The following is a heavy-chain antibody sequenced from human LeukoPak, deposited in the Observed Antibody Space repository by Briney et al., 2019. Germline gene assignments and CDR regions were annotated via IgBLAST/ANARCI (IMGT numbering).Heavy chain of an antibody. J-gene: IGHJ6*03. D-gene: IGHD3-22*01. Sequence: SETLSLTCTVSGGSISSSTYYWGWIRQPPGKGLEWIGSIYYSGSTYYNPSLKSRVTISVDTSKNQFSLKLSSVTAADTAVYYCARMMSHYDSRGYRHYYYFYYMDVWGKGTTVTVSS. CDR3: ARMMSHYDSRGYRHYYYFYYMDV. CDR2: IYYSGST. V-gene: IGHV4-39*07. CDR1: GGSISSSTYY.